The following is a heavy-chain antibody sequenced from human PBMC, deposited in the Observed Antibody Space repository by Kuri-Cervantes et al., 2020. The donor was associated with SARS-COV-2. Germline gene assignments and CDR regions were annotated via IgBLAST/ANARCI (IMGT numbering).Heavy chain of an antibody. D-gene: IGHD3-3*01. V-gene: IGHV3-48*01. CDR1: GFTFSTHA. J-gene: IGHJ6*03. CDR2: IRDNSLTT. CDR3: ARAFPYKRITIFGVAQTPNYYYYYMDV. Sequence: GESLKISCVASGFTFSTHAMSWVRQAPGKGLEWVSSIRDNSLTTYYADSVKGRFTISRDNAKNSLYLQMNSLRAEDTAVYYCARAFPYKRITIFGVAQTPNYYYYYMDVWGKGTTVTVSS.